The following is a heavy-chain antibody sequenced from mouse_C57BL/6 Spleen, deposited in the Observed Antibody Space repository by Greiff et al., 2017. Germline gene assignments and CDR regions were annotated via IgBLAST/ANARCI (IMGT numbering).Heavy chain of an antibody. V-gene: IGHV1-78*01. CDR1: GYTFTDHT. J-gene: IGHJ4*01. D-gene: IGHD2-5*01. CDR2: IYPRDGST. CDR3: ASPYSNYIDYAMDY. Sequence: QVQLKQSDAELVKPGASVKISCKVSGYTFTDHTIHWMKQRPEQGLEWIGSIYPRDGSTKYNEKFKGKDTLTADKSSSTAYIQLNSLTSEDSAVYFCASPYSNYIDYAMDYWGQGTSVTVSS.